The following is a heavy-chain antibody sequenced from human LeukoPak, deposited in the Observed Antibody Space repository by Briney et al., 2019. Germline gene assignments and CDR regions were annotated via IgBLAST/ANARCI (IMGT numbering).Heavy chain of an antibody. Sequence: SETLSLTCIVSGGSISSYYWSWIRQPPGKGLEWIGYIYYSGNTNYNPSLKSRVTISVDTSKNQFSPKLSSVTAADTAVYYCASQYSSGWYGVGYFDYWGQGTLVTVSS. CDR2: IYYSGNT. CDR1: GGSISSYY. J-gene: IGHJ4*02. CDR3: ASQYSSGWYGVGYFDY. V-gene: IGHV4-59*08. D-gene: IGHD6-19*01.